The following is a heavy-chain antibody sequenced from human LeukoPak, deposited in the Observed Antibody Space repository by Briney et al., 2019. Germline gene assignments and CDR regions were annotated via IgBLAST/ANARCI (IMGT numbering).Heavy chain of an antibody. V-gene: IGHV3-21*01. CDR3: ARDHIVVVPAAIGSGYYHGMDV. J-gene: IGHJ6*04. CDR2: ISSSSSYI. D-gene: IGHD2-2*02. CDR1: GFTFSSYS. Sequence: GGSLRLSCAASGFTFSSYSMNWVRQAPGKGLEWVSSISSSSSYIYYADSVKGRFTISRDNAKNSLYLQMNSLRAEDTAVYYCARDHIVVVPAAIGSGYYHGMDVWGKGTTVTVSS.